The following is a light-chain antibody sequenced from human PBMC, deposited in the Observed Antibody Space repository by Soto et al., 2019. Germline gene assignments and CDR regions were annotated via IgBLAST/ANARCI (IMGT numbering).Light chain of an antibody. V-gene: IGKV3-11*01. CDR1: QSVNSY. Sequence: EIVLTQSPATLSLSPWERATLSCRASQSVNSYLAWYQQKPGQAPRLLIYDASNRATGIPARFSGSGSGTDFTLTISSLEPEDFAVYYCQQRSNGYTFGQGTKLEIK. J-gene: IGKJ2*01. CDR2: DAS. CDR3: QQRSNGYT.